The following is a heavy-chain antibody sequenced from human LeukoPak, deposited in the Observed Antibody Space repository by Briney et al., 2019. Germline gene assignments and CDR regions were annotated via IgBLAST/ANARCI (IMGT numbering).Heavy chain of an antibody. Sequence: PSETLSLTCAVYGGSFSGYYWSWIRQPPGKGLEWIGEINHSGSTNYNPSLKSRVTISVDTSKNQFSLKLSSATAADTAVYYCARGGRSRRYSYGYQLNWFDPWGQGALVTVSS. CDR1: GGSFSGYY. CDR3: ARGGRSRRYSYGYQLNWFDP. J-gene: IGHJ5*02. CDR2: INHSGST. V-gene: IGHV4-34*01. D-gene: IGHD5-18*01.